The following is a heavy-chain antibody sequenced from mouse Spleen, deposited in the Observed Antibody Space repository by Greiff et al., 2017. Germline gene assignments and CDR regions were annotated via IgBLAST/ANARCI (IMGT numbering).Heavy chain of an antibody. J-gene: IGHJ2*01. CDR3: ARSGLWYPRGYFDY. Sequence: QVQLQQSGAELMKPGASVKISCKATGYTFSSYWIEWVKQRPGHGLEWIGEILPGSGSTNYNEKFKGKATFTADTSSNTAYMQLSSLTSEDSAVYYCARSGLWYPRGYFDYWGQGTTLTVSS. CDR1: GYTFSSYW. CDR2: ILPGSGST. D-gene: IGHD2-1*01. V-gene: IGHV1-9*01.